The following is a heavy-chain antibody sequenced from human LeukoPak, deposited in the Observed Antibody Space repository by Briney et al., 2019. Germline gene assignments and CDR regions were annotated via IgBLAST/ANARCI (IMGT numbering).Heavy chain of an antibody. V-gene: IGHV3-23*01. D-gene: IGHD2/OR15-2a*01. Sequence: GGSLRLSCVASGFTFSSYRMTWVRQPPGTGLQWVSGVCGSGDSTYCAASEKGRFTISRDNSQTALYLQLNSLSAEDTAVYHCAKDGGLMTTLQGYFDSWGQGTLVTVSS. J-gene: IGHJ4*02. CDR1: GFTFSSYR. CDR2: VCGSGDST. CDR3: AKDGGLMTTLQGYFDS.